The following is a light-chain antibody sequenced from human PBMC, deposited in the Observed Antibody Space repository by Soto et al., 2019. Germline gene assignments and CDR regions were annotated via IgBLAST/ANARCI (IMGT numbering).Light chain of an antibody. J-gene: IGLJ3*02. CDR2: GNI. Sequence: QSVLTQPPSVSGAPGQRVTISCTGSSSNIGAGYEVHWYQQLPGTAPRLLIYGNIYRPSGVPDRFSGSKSGTSVSLAITGLHAEDEGDYHCQSYDSSLSGVVFGGGTTLTVL. V-gene: IGLV1-40*01. CDR3: QSYDSSLSGVV. CDR1: SSNIGAGYE.